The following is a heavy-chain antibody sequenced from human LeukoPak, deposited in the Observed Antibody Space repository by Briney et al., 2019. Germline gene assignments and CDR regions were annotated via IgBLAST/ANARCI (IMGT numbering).Heavy chain of an antibody. CDR3: ARVVHSSSWYSGYYYYYMDV. CDR1: GGSISSSSYY. J-gene: IGHJ6*03. Sequence: SGTLSLTCTVSGGSISSSSYYWGWIRQPPGKGLEWIGSIYYSGSTYYNPSLKSRVTISVDTSKNQFSLKLSSVTAADTAVYNCARVVHSSSWYSGYYYYYMDVWGKGTTVTVSS. D-gene: IGHD6-13*01. CDR2: IYYSGST. V-gene: IGHV4-39*07.